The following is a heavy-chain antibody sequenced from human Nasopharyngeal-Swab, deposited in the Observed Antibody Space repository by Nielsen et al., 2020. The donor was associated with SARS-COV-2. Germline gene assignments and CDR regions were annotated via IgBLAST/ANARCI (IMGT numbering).Heavy chain of an antibody. CDR2: IDVDGSTT. CDR3: TRGGYTHSMDV. Sequence: GGSLRLSCAASGFTINTYWMFWVRQAPGKGLVWVSHIDVDGSTTNYADSVQGRFTISRDNAKNTLSLQMNSLRDEDSAMYYCTRGGYTHSMDVWGQGTTVTVSS. V-gene: IGHV3-74*01. J-gene: IGHJ6*02. CDR1: GFTINTYW. D-gene: IGHD5-18*01.